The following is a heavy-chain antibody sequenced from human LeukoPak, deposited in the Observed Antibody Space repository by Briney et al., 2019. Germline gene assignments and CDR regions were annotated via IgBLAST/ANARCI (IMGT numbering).Heavy chain of an antibody. V-gene: IGHV3-30-3*01. Sequence: PGGSLRLSCAASGFTFSSYAMHWVRQAPGKGLEWVAVISYDGSNKYYADSVKGRFTISRDNSKNTLYLQMNSLRAEDTAVYYCARDSDYYDSSGYFDYWGLGTLVTVSS. CDR3: ARDSDYYDSSGYFDY. J-gene: IGHJ4*02. CDR1: GFTFSSYA. D-gene: IGHD3-22*01. CDR2: ISYDGSNK.